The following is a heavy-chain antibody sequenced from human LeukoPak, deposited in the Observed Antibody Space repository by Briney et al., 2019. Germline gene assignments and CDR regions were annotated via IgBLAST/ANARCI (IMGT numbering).Heavy chain of an antibody. CDR2: TYPGGTT. Sequence: AGGSLTLSCAASGFAVSSTYMTWVRQAPGKGLEWVSVTYPGGTTYYTDSVRGRFTVSTHNSQSTLYLQMKSLRAEDTAIYYCATVLRISHAFDIWGQGTMVTVSS. CDR1: GFAVSSTY. CDR3: ATVLRISHAFDI. D-gene: IGHD2-8*01. V-gene: IGHV3-53*04. J-gene: IGHJ3*02.